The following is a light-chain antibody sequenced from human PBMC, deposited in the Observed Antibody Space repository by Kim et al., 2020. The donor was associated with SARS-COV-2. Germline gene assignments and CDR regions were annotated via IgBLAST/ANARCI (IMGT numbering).Light chain of an antibody. Sequence: RGGERRGDRDGNACGRWVQQRGGESARGRMEGVGGREGGVPERGGGGGGGADFTLKISRVEADDVAVYYCMQGTHWPFTFGGGTKVDIK. CDR2: GVG. V-gene: IGKV2-30*01. CDR3: MQGTHWPFT. J-gene: IGKJ4*01. CDR1: ERRGDRDGNAC.